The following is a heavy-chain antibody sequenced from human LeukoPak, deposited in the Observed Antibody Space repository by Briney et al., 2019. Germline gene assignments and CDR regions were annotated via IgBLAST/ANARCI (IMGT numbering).Heavy chain of an antibody. Sequence: SETLSLTCSVSNASIISSSYYWGWIRQPPGKGLEWIGSIYYRGRTYYNPSLKIRVTISADTSKNQFSQNLNSVTASDTAVYYCARQKILDDNYDSSGYYVDQWGQGSLVTVSS. V-gene: IGHV4-39*01. CDR3: ARQKILDDNYDSSGYYVDQ. D-gene: IGHD3-22*01. J-gene: IGHJ4*02. CDR2: IYYRGRT. CDR1: NASIISSSYY.